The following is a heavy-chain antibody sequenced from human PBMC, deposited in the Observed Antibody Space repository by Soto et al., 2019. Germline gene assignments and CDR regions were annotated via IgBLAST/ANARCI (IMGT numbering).Heavy chain of an antibody. J-gene: IGHJ6*02. V-gene: IGHV4-30-4*01. Sequence: KTSETLSLTCTVSGGSISSGDYYWSWIRQPPGKGLEWIGYIYYSGSTYYNPSLKSRVTISVDTSKNQFSLKLSSVTAADTAVYYRARADLGYSYGPYYYYGMDVWGQGTTVTVSS. CDR1: GGSISSGDYY. D-gene: IGHD5-18*01. CDR3: ARADLGYSYGPYYYYGMDV. CDR2: IYYSGST.